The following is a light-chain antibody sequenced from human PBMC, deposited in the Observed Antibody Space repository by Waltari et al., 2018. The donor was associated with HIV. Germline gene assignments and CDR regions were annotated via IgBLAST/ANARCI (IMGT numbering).Light chain of an antibody. CDR3: ASFTGDNTVI. J-gene: IGLJ2*01. Sequence: AVTQPASVSGLPGQSTTISCTGDDSDFGLYNFVSWYQQHSGKPPRLILYDVDSRASGVSGRFSGSMSGNTASLTISGLRAEDEGHYYCASFTGDNTVIFGGGTEVTVL. V-gene: IGLV2-14*03. CDR1: DSDFGLYNF. CDR2: DVD.